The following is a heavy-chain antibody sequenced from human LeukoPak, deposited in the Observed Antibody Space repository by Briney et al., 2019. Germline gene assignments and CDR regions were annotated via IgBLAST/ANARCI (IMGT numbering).Heavy chain of an antibody. CDR2: ISYDGSNK. CDR3: ARDRYGDYGVESWFDP. V-gene: IGHV3-30*04. J-gene: IGHJ5*02. CDR1: GFTFSSYA. Sequence: GGSLRLSCAASGFTFSSYAMHWVRQAPGKGLEWVAVISYDGSNKYYADSVKGRFTISRDNSKNTLYLQMNSLRAEDTAVYYCARDRYGDYGVESWFDPWGQGTLVTVSS. D-gene: IGHD4-17*01.